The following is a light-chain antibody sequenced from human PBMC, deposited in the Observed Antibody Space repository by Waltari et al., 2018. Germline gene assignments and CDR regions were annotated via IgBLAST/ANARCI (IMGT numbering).Light chain of an antibody. CDR1: SSNIGSNT. J-gene: IGLJ3*02. V-gene: IGLV1-44*01. CDR3: AAWDDSLNGWV. Sequence: QSVLTQPPSASGTPGQRVTISCSGSSSNIGSNTVNWYQQLPGTAPQLLIYSNNQRPSGAPDRFSGSKSGTSASLAISGLQSEDEADYYCAAWDDSLNGWVFGGGTKLTVL. CDR2: SNN.